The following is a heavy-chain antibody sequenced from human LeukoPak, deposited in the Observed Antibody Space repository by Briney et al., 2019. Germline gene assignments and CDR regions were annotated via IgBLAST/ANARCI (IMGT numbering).Heavy chain of an antibody. D-gene: IGHD3-3*01. CDR2: IYTSGST. Sequence: SETLSLTCTVSGGSISSGSYYYWNWIRQPAGKGLEWIWRIYTSGSTNYNPSLKSRVTISVDTSKNQFSLKLSSATAADTAVYYCAREQANYDFWSGYYNPYYMDVWGKGTTVTVSS. CDR3: AREQANYDFWSGYYNPYYMDV. CDR1: GGSISSGSYY. J-gene: IGHJ6*03. V-gene: IGHV4-61*02.